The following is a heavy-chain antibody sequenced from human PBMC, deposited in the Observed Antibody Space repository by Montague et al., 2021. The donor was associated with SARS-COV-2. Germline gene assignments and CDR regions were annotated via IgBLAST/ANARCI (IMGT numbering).Heavy chain of an antibody. D-gene: IGHD2-21*02. V-gene: IGHV2-5*02. CDR2: IYWDDDK. CDR3: AHRGDLWVGPYFDY. CDR1: GFSLSTSGVG. Sequence: TLSLTCTFSGFSLSTSGVGVGWIRQPPGKALEWLALIYWDDDKRYSPSLKSRLTITKDTSKNQVVLTMTNMDPVDTATYYCAHRGDLWVGPYFDYWGQGTLVTVSS. J-gene: IGHJ4*02.